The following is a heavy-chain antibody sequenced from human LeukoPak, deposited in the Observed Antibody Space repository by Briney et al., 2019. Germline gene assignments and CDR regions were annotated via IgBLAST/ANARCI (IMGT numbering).Heavy chain of an antibody. D-gene: IGHD2-2*01. J-gene: IGHJ4*02. V-gene: IGHV3-21*01. Sequence: GGSLRLSCAASGFTFSDCTMNWVRLTPGKGLAWVSSISGSSNYIYYADSVKGRFTISRGNAKNSLYLQMNSLRVEDTAVYYCASGSTSLEYFDYWGQGTLVTVSS. CDR2: ISGSSNYI. CDR1: GFTFSDCT. CDR3: ASGSTSLEYFDY.